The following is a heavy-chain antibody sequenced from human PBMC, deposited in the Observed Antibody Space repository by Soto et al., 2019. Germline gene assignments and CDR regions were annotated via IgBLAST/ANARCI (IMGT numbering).Heavy chain of an antibody. V-gene: IGHV1-3*04. Sequence: ASVKVSCKASGYTFTSYAIHWVRQAPGQRLEWMGWINTGNANTRYSQQFQGRVTIARDSSASTVYMELSSLRSEDTALYYCARDLGRWLKLGSFAYWGQGTLVTVSS. D-gene: IGHD5-12*01. CDR1: GYTFTSYA. CDR3: ARDLGRWLKLGSFAY. J-gene: IGHJ4*02. CDR2: INTGNANT.